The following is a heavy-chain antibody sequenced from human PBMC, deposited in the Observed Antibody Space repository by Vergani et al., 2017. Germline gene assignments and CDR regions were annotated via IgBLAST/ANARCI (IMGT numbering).Heavy chain of an antibody. CDR1: GGTFSSYA. J-gene: IGHJ4*02. CDR3: ARATRPHYYGSGSSFDY. V-gene: IGHV1-69*01. CDR2: SIPIFGTA. D-gene: IGHD3-10*01. Sequence: QVQLVQSGAEVKKPGSSVKVSCKASGGTFSSYAISWVRQATGPGLEWMGGSIPIFGTANYAQKFQGRDTITADESTSTAYMALRSLRSDEAAVYYCARATRPHYYGSGSSFDYWGQGTLVTVSS.